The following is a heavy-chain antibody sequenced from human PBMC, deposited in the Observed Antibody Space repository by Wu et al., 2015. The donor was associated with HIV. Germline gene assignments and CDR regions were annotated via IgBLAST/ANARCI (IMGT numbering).Heavy chain of an antibody. CDR3: ARAASFFYDKHGYYRNWYFDV. CDR1: GYTFSAYD. V-gene: IGHV1-8*01. Sequence: QVQLVQSETEMKKPGASLKVSCKASGYTFSAYDINWVRQAPGQGLEWVGWMNPNSGNTGYPQKFQGRVTMTRDTSISTAYMELSSLKSEDTAVYYCARAASFFYDKHGYYRNWYFDVWAVHPGRCLL. CDR2: MNPNSGNT. J-gene: IGHJ2*01. D-gene: IGHD3-22*01.